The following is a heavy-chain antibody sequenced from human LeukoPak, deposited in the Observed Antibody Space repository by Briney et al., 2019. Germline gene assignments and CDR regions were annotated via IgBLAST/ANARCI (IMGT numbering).Heavy chain of an antibody. J-gene: IGHJ5*02. CDR2: INPSGGST. V-gene: IGHV1-46*03. CDR3: ARVRAVPAASNWFDP. Sequence: ASVKVSCKASGYTFTSYYMHWVRQAPGQGLEWMGIINPSGGSTSYAQKFQGRVAMTRDTSTSTVYMELSSLRSGDTAVYYCARVRAVPAASNWFDPWGQGTLVTVSS. CDR1: GYTFTSYY. D-gene: IGHD2-2*01.